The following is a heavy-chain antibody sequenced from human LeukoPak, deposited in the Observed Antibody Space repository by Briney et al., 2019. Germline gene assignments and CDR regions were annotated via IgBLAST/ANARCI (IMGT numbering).Heavy chain of an antibody. CDR2: INPNSGGT. CDR3: ARVSRSRDAFDI. V-gene: IGHV1-2*02. CDR1: GYTFTGYY. Sequence: GASVKVSCKASGYTFTGYYMHWVRQAPGQGLEWMGWINPNSGGTNYAQKFQGKVTMTRDTPISTAYMELSRLRSDDTAVYYCARVSRSRDAFDIWGQGTMVTVSS. D-gene: IGHD2-2*01. J-gene: IGHJ3*02.